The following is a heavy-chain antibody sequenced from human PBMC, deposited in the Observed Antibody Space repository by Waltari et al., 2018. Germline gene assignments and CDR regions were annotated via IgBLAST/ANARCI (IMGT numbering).Heavy chain of an antibody. Sequence: QVQLQESGPGLVKPSQTLSLTCAVSGASIRSGDYYWSWIRQSPGKGLEWIGSVNHNGATFSNPSLKSRLSISVDTSKNQFSLKLDSVTAADTAVYYCARDRYYDSGSLDCWGQGTLVTVSS. V-gene: IGHV4-30-4*01. CDR1: GASIRSGDYY. CDR3: ARDRYYDSGSLDC. CDR2: VNHNGAT. D-gene: IGHD3-10*01. J-gene: IGHJ4*02.